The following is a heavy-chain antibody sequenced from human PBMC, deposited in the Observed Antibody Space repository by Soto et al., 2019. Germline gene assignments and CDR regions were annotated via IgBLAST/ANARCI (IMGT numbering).Heavy chain of an antibody. CDR1: GFTFSSYA. CDR2: ISYDGSDK. V-gene: IGHV3-30-3*01. J-gene: IGHJ4*02. D-gene: IGHD3-22*01. CDR3: ARDYYKYYDSSGYYRSPAY. Sequence: GGSLRLSCAASGFTFSSYAMHWVRQAPGKGLEWVALISYDGSDKDYADSVKGRFTISRDNSRNTLFLQMNGLRAEDTAVYYCARDYYKYYDSSGYYRSPAYWGQGT.